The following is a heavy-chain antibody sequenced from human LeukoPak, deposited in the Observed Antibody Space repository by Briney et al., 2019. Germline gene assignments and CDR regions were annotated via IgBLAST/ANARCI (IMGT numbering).Heavy chain of an antibody. V-gene: IGHV5-51*01. Sequence: KNGESLKISCKGSGYSFISYWIGWVRQMPGKGLEWMGIIYPGDSDTRYSPSFQGQVTISADKSISTAYLQWSSLKASDTAMYYCARTRLDVLLGAFDYWGQGTLVTVSS. CDR3: ARTRLDVLLGAFDY. CDR2: IYPGDSDT. J-gene: IGHJ4*02. D-gene: IGHD2/OR15-2a*01. CDR1: GYSFISYW.